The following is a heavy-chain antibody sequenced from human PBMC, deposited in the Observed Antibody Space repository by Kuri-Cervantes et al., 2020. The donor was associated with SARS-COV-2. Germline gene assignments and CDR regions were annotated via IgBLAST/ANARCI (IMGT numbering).Heavy chain of an antibody. CDR1: GYTFTSYY. D-gene: IGHD3-10*01. CDR3: ARGVTMVRGVSLQQQSLGIEGY. CDR2: INPSGGST. V-gene: IGHV1-46*01. J-gene: IGHJ4*02. Sequence: ASVKVSCKASGYTFTSYYMHWVRQAPGQGLERMGIINPSGGSTSYAQKFQGRVTMTRDTSTSTAYMELSRLRSDDTAVYYCARGVTMVRGVSLQQQSLGIEGYWGQGTLVTVSS.